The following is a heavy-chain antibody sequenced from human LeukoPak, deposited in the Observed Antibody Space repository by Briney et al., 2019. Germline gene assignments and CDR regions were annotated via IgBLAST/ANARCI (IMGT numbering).Heavy chain of an antibody. V-gene: IGHV4-4*07. J-gene: IGHJ6*03. CDR1: GGSISSYY. Sequence: SETLSLTCTVSGGSISSYYWSWIRQPAGKGLEWIWRIYTSGSTNYNPSLKSRVTISVDKSKNQFSLKLSSVTAADTAVYYCATGLYDFWSGYSMDVWGKGTTVTVSS. CDR3: ATGLYDFWSGYSMDV. CDR2: IYTSGST. D-gene: IGHD3-3*01.